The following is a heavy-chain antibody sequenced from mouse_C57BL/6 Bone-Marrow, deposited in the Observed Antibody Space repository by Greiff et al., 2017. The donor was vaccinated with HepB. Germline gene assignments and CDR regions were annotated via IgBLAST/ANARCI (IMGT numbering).Heavy chain of an antibody. J-gene: IGHJ4*01. CDR1: GYTFTGYW. CDR2: ILPGSGST. CDR3: ARRGQLRLRGGGPYAMDY. Sequence: VQLQQSGAELMKPGASVKLSCKATGYTFTGYWIEWVEQRPGHGLEWIGEILPGSGSTNYNEKFKGKATFTADTSSNTAYMQLSSLTTEDSAIYYCARRGQLRLRGGGPYAMDYWGQGTSVTVSS. V-gene: IGHV1-9*01. D-gene: IGHD3-2*02.